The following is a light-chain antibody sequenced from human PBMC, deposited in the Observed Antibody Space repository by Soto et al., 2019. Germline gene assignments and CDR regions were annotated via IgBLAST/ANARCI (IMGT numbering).Light chain of an antibody. CDR2: DAS. CDR3: QQRSSWPPT. J-gene: IGKJ5*01. Sequence: ETVLTQSPATLSLSPGERATPSCRASQSVGSFLAWYRQKPGQAPRLLIFDASNRATGIPVRFSGSGSGTDFTLTISSLEPEDFAVYYCQQRSSWPPTFGQGTRLEIK. V-gene: IGKV3-11*01. CDR1: QSVGSF.